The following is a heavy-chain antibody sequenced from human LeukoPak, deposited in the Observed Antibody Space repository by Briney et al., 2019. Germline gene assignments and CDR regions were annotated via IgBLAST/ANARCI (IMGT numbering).Heavy chain of an antibody. J-gene: IGHJ4*02. V-gene: IGHV3-21*01. D-gene: IGHD6-19*01. CDR2: ISSSSSYI. CDR1: GFTFSSYS. CDR3: ARDRMAGPPADY. Sequence: GGSLRLSCAASGFTFSSYSMNWVRQAPGKGLEWVSSISSSSSYIYYADSVKGRFTISRDNAKNSLYLQMNSLRAEDTAVYYCARDRMAGPPADYWGQGTLVTVSS.